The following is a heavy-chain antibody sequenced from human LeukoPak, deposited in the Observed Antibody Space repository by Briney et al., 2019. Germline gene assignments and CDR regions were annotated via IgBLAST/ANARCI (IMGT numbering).Heavy chain of an antibody. Sequence: GGSLRLSCAASGFTFSSYWMHWVRQAPGKGLVWVSRINSDGSSTSYADSVKGRFTISRDNSKNTLYLQMNSLRAEDTAVYYCAKDRTYNWNHGTHFDYWGQGTLVTVSS. CDR3: AKDRTYNWNHGTHFDY. CDR1: GFTFSSYW. D-gene: IGHD1-20*01. J-gene: IGHJ4*02. V-gene: IGHV3-74*01. CDR2: INSDGSST.